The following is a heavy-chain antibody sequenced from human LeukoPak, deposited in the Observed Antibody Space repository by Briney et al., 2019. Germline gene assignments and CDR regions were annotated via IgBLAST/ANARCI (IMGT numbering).Heavy chain of an antibody. CDR2: IWFDGSNK. D-gene: IGHD5-24*01. Sequence: PGGSLRLSCAASGFTFSSYGMHWVRQAPGEGLEWVALIWFDGSNKYYADSVKGRFTISRDNSKNTLYLQMNSLRAEDTAVYYCAREISTVEGWLQLRVLRYFDLWGRGTLVTVSS. V-gene: IGHV3-33*01. J-gene: IGHJ2*01. CDR3: AREISTVEGWLQLRVLRYFDL. CDR1: GFTFSSYG.